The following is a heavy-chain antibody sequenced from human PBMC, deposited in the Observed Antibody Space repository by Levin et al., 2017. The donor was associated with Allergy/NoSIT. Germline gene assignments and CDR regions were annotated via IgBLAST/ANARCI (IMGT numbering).Heavy chain of an antibody. V-gene: IGHV4-4*07. J-gene: IGHJ6*02. D-gene: IGHD1-7*01. Sequence: SQTLSLTCTVSGGSISSYYWSWIRQPAGKGLEWIGRIYTSGSTNYNPSLKSRVTMSVDTSKNQFSLKLSSVTAADTAVYYCARANWNYDRREDYYYYGMDVWGQGTTVTVSS. CDR1: GGSISSYY. CDR2: IYTSGST. CDR3: ARANWNYDRREDYYYYGMDV.